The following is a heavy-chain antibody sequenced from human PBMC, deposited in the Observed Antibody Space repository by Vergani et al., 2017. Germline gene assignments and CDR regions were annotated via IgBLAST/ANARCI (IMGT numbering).Heavy chain of an antibody. V-gene: IGHV4-39*01. D-gene: IGHD6-19*01. J-gene: IGHJ5*02. Sequence: QLQLQESGPGLVKPSATLYLTCRVSGASIRSSNYYWGWIRQPPGKGLEWIASIYYSGSTYYNPSLKSRVTISVDTSKTQFSLKLSSVTAADTAVYFCARHSTVEWLVKLGWIDPWGQGILVTVSS. CDR1: GASIRSSNYY. CDR3: ARHSTVEWLVKLGWIDP. CDR2: IYYSGST.